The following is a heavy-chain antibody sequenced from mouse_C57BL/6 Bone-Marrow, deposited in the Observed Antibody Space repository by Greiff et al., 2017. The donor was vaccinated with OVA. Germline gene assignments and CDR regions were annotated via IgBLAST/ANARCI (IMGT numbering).Heavy chain of an antibody. CDR1: GYTFPSYG. V-gene: IGHV1-81*01. D-gene: IGHD1-1*01. Sequence: QVQLKASGAELARPGASVKLSCKASGYTFPSYGLSWVKQRTGQGIEWIGEIYPRSGNTYYNEKFKGKATLTADKSSSTAYMELRSLTSEDSAVYFCAKLLRYYYAMDYWGQGTSVTVSS. J-gene: IGHJ4*01. CDR2: IYPRSGNT. CDR3: AKLLRYYYAMDY.